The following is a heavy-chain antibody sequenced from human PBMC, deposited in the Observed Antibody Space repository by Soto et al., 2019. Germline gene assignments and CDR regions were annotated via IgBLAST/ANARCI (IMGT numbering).Heavy chain of an antibody. CDR2: INAGNGNT. D-gene: IGHD6-19*01. Sequence: QVQLVQSGAEEQKPGASVQVSCKASGYTFTGYAMHWVRQAPGQRLEWMGWINAGNGNTKYSQKFQGRVTITRDTSASTAYKELSSLRSEDTAVYYCARAVAVASDFDYWGQGTLVTVSS. CDR1: GYTFTGYA. CDR3: ARAVAVASDFDY. J-gene: IGHJ4*02. V-gene: IGHV1-3*05.